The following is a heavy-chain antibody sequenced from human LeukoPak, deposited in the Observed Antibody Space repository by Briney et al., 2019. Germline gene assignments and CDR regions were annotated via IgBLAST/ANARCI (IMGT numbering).Heavy chain of an antibody. D-gene: IGHD1-26*01. CDR2: ISWNSGSI. CDR3: AKDKSSSIVGATALDH. J-gene: IGHJ4*02. Sequence: PGRSLRLSCAASGFTFDDYAMHWVRQAPGKGLEWVSGISWNSGSIGYADSVKGRFTISRDNAKNSLYLQMNSLRAEDTALYYCAKDKSSSIVGATALDHWGQGTLVTVSS. V-gene: IGHV3-9*01. CDR1: GFTFDDYA.